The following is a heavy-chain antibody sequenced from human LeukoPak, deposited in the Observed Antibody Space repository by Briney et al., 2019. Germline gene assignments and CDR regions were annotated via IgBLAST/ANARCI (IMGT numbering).Heavy chain of an antibody. CDR3: VKEGDYGYYFDY. D-gene: IGHD3-16*01. CDR2: ISSNGGST. V-gene: IGHV3-64D*06. CDR1: GFTFSSYA. J-gene: IGHJ4*02. Sequence: GGSLRLSCSASGFTFSSYAMDWVRQAPGKGLEYVSTISSNGGSTYYADSVKGRFTISRDDSKDTLYLRMSSLRAEDTAVYYCVKEGDYGYYFDYWGQGTLVTVSS.